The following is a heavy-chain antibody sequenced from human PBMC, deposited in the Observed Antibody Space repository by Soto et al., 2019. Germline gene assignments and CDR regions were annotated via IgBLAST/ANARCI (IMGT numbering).Heavy chain of an antibody. CDR3: ARADSSGLRLFDY. Sequence: SETLSLTCAVYGGSFSGYYWSWIRQPPGKGLEWIGEINHSGSTNYNPSLKSRVTISVDTSKNQFSLKLSSVTAADTAVYYCARADSSGLRLFDYWGQRTLVTVSS. CDR2: INHSGST. CDR1: GGSFSGYY. J-gene: IGHJ4*02. D-gene: IGHD3-22*01. V-gene: IGHV4-34*01.